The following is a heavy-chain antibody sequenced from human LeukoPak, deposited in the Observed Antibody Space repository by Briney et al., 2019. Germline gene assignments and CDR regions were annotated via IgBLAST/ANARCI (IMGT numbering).Heavy chain of an antibody. J-gene: IGHJ6*02. CDR2: IKQDGSEK. CDR1: GFTFSSYW. CDR3: ARTVVVPVAIVGAFDYYYGMDV. D-gene: IGHD2-2*01. Sequence: HPGGSLRLSCAASGFTFSSYWMSWVRQAPGKGLEWVANIKQDGSEKYYVDSVKGRFTISRDNAKNSLYLQMNSLRAEDTAVYYCARTVVVPVAIVGAFDYYYGMDVWGQGTTVTVSS. V-gene: IGHV3-7*01.